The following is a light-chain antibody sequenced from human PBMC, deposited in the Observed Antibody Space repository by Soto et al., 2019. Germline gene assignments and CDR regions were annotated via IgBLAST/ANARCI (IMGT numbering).Light chain of an antibody. J-gene: IGKJ5*01. CDR3: QHYGSSPPIT. Sequence: EIVLTQSPGTLSLSPGERATLSCRTSQSVSSIYLAWYQQKAGLPPRLLMYGASSRATGIPDRFSGSGSGTDFTLTISRLEPEAFAVYYCQHYGSSPPITFGQGTRLEIK. CDR2: GAS. V-gene: IGKV3-20*01. CDR1: QSVSSIY.